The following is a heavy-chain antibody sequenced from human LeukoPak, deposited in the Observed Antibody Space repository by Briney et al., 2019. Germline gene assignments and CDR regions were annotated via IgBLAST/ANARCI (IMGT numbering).Heavy chain of an antibody. CDR3: ARGIKYRLLRVRFDP. CDR1: GGSFSGYY. V-gene: IGHV4-34*01. J-gene: IGHJ5*02. Sequence: PSETLSLTCAVYGGSFSGYYWSWIRQPPGKGLEWIGEINHSGSTNYNPSLKSRVTISVDTSKNQFSLKLSSVTAADTAVYYCARGIKYRLLRVRFDPWGQGTLVTVSS. D-gene: IGHD2-2*01. CDR2: INHSGST.